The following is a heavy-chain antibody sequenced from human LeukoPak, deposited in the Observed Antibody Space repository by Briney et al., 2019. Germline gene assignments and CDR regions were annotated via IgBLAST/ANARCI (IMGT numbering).Heavy chain of an antibody. Sequence: SGGSLRLSCAASGFTFSTYWMNWYRQAPGKGLEWVGNTNQDASETNYVDSVRGRFTISGDNAKNSLHLQMNSLRAEDTAVYYCATDRDNSDWQKRFDSWGQGTLVTVSS. CDR2: TNQDASET. D-gene: IGHD2-21*02. CDR1: GFTFSTYW. J-gene: IGHJ4*02. CDR3: ATDRDNSDWQKRFDS. V-gene: IGHV3-7*01.